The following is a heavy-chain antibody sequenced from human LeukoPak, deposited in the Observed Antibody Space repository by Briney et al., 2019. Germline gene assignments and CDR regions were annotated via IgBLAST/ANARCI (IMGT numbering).Heavy chain of an antibody. CDR2: IYSGGST. D-gene: IGHD1-26*01. J-gene: IGHJ3*01. CDR3: ARGGSYLSAFDV. Sequence: GGSLRLSCAASGFTVSSNYMSWVRQAPGKGLEWVSIIYSGGSTFYADSVRGRFTISRDNSKNTLYLQMNSLRAEDTAVYYCARGGSYLSAFDVWGQGTMVTVSS. V-gene: IGHV3-53*01. CDR1: GFTVSSNY.